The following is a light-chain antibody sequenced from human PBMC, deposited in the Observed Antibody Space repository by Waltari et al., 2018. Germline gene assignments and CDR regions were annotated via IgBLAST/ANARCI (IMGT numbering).Light chain of an antibody. Sequence: QSALTQPPSASGTPGQRVPISCSRRQSHAGVNLAHRSHQVPGTAPKLFIYRNDQRPSGVPDRFTASKSGTSASLAISGLQSEDEGDYYCATWDDSPTGRWVFGGGTRVTVL. J-gene: IGLJ3*02. CDR1: QSHAGVNL. CDR3: ATWDDSPTGRWV. CDR2: RND. V-gene: IGLV1-44*01.